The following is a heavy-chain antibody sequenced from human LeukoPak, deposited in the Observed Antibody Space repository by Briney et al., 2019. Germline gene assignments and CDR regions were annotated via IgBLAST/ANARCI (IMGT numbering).Heavy chain of an antibody. Sequence: ASVKVSCKVSGYTLTELSMHWVRQAPRKRLERMGGFDTEDGETIYAQKFQGRVTMTEDTSTDTAYMELSSLRSEDTAVYYCATDPTTRLRRPTSAYGMDVWGQGTTVTVSS. CDR1: GYTLTELS. CDR3: ATDPTTRLRRPTSAYGMDV. J-gene: IGHJ6*02. CDR2: FDTEDGET. D-gene: IGHD4-17*01. V-gene: IGHV1-24*01.